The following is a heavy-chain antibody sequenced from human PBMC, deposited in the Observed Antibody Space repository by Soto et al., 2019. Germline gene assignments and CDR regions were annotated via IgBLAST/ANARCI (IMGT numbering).Heavy chain of an antibody. CDR3: AKGLPAQYYYDSSGYHPFDY. V-gene: IGHV3-30*18. Sequence: GGSLRLSCAASGFTFSSYGMHWVLQAPGKGLEWVAVISYDGSNKYYGDSVKGRFTISRDNSKNTLYLQMNSLRAEDTAVYYCAKGLPAQYYYDSSGYHPFDYWGQGTLVTVSS. CDR2: ISYDGSNK. D-gene: IGHD3-22*01. J-gene: IGHJ4*02. CDR1: GFTFSSYG.